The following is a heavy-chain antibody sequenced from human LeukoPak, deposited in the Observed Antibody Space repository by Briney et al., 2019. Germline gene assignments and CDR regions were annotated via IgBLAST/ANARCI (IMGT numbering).Heavy chain of an antibody. CDR3: ACSVSSYSSGWYYFDY. D-gene: IGHD6-19*01. CDR2: IYYSGST. J-gene: IGHJ4*02. V-gene: IGHV4-59*08. CDR1: GGSFSGYH. Sequence: SETLSLTCGVYGGSFSGYHWTWIRLRPGKGLEWIGYIYYSGSTNYNPSLKSRVTISVDTSKNQFSLKLSSVTAADTAVYYCACSVSSYSSGWYYFDYWGQGTLVTVSS.